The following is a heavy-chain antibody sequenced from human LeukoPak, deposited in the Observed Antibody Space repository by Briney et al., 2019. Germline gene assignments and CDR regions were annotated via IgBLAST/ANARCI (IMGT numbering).Heavy chain of an antibody. Sequence: SETLSLTCAVSSDSISNSAYRWGWIRQPPGRGLEWIVYIYHSGSTYYNPSLKSRVTISVDRSKNQFSLKLSSVTAADTAVYYCARAPIHYDSSGYRDSGAFDIWGQGTMVTVSS. CDR2: IYHSGST. D-gene: IGHD3-22*01. J-gene: IGHJ3*02. V-gene: IGHV4-30-2*01. CDR1: SDSISNSAYR. CDR3: ARAPIHYDSSGYRDSGAFDI.